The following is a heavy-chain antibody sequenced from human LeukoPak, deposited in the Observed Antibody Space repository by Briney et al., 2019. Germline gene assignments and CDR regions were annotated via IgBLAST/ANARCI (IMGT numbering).Heavy chain of an antibody. CDR1: GLTLSNFW. CDR2: ISSSSSTI. Sequence: PGGSLRLSCAASGLTLSNFWMNWVRQVPGKGLEWVSYISSSSSTIYYADSVKGRFTISRDNAKNSLYLQMNSLRAEDTAVYYCARDMIVKYYFDYWGQGTLVTVSS. D-gene: IGHD3-22*01. J-gene: IGHJ4*02. CDR3: ARDMIVKYYFDY. V-gene: IGHV3-48*01.